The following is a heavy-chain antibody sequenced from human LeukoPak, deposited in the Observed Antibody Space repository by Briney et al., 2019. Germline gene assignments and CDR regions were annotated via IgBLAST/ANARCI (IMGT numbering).Heavy chain of an antibody. D-gene: IGHD3-16*02. CDR1: GGTFSTFA. V-gene: IGHV1-69*13. Sequence: SVRLSYGVSGGTFSTFAISWVRQAPGQGLEWMGGIIPMFAAANYPQKFQGRLTIIADESTSSAHMELTSLRAEDTAIYYCALPSVIGTSPYYFDYWGQGTVHTVSS. CDR2: IIPMFAAA. CDR3: ALPSVIGTSPYYFDY. J-gene: IGHJ4*02.